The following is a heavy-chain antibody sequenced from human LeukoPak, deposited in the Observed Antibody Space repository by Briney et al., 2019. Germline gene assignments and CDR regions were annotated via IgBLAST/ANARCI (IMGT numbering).Heavy chain of an antibody. J-gene: IGHJ3*02. CDR3: ARVPPLMVRGVINDAFDI. D-gene: IGHD3-10*01. Sequence: PGGSLRLSCAASGFTFSSYSMNWIRQAPGKGLEWVSYISSSSSTIYYADSVKGRFTISRDNAKNSLYLQMNSLRAEDTAVYYCARVPPLMVRGVINDAFDIWGQGTMVTVSS. CDR1: GFTFSSYS. CDR2: ISSSSSTI. V-gene: IGHV3-48*04.